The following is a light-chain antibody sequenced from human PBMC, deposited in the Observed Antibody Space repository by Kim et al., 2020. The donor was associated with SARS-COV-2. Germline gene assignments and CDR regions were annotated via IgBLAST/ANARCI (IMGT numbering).Light chain of an antibody. Sequence: GVKASITWGGEYIGSKRVHWYQQRPGQAPVLVISFDSDRPSGIPERFSGSNSGNTATLTITRVEAGDEAGYYCQVWDSNSDDAGVEFGGGTQLTVL. V-gene: IGLV3-21*04. J-gene: IGLJ2*01. CDR1: YIGSKR. CDR2: FDS. CDR3: QVWDSNSDDAGVE.